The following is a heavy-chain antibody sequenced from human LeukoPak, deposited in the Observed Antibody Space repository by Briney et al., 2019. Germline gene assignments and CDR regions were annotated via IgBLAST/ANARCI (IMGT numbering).Heavy chain of an antibody. D-gene: IGHD3-22*01. Sequence: GGSLRLSCAASGFSISGYWMSWVRQAPGKGLEWVAKIKQDGGEKYYVDSVRGRFTISRDNAKNSLYLQMNSLRDEDTAVYYCARAAPYYYDSSGYSAFDSWGQGTMVTVSA. CDR3: ARAAPYYYDSSGYSAFDS. CDR2: IKQDGGEK. CDR1: GFSISGYW. V-gene: IGHV3-7*02. J-gene: IGHJ3*02.